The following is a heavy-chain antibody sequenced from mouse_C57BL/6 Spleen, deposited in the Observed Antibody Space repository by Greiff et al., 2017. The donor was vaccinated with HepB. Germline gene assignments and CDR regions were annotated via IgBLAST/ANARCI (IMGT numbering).Heavy chain of an antibody. CDR3: AREGDYYGSSSWFAY. CDR1: GFTFSDYG. Sequence: EVMLVESGGGLVKPGGSLKLSCAASGFTFSDYGLHWVRQAPEKGLEWVAYISSGSSTIYYADTVKGRFTISRDNAKNTLFLQMTSLRSEDTAMYYCAREGDYYGSSSWFAYWGQGTLVTVSA. V-gene: IGHV5-17*01. CDR2: ISSGSSTI. J-gene: IGHJ3*01. D-gene: IGHD1-1*01.